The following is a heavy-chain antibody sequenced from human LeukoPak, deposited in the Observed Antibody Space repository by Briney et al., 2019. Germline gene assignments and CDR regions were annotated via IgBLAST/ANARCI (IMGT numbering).Heavy chain of an antibody. CDR2: ISYDGSNK. D-gene: IGHD3-22*01. J-gene: IGHJ5*02. CDR1: GFTFSSYG. Sequence: GGSLRLSCAASGFTFSSYGMHWVRQAPGKGLEGVAVISYDGSNKYYADSVKGRFTISRDNSKNTLYLQMNSLRAEDTAVYYCARLYYYETSGLYYGSFDHWGQGTLVTVSS. CDR3: ARLYYYETSGLYYGSFDH. V-gene: IGHV3-30*03.